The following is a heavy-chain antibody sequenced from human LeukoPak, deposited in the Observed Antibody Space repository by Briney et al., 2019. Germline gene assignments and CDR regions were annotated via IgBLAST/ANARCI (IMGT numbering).Heavy chain of an antibody. V-gene: IGHV3-15*01. CDR2: IKSKNDGGAT. Sequence: PGGSLRLSCATAGFDFNNAWMSWVRQAPGKGLEWVGRIKSKNDGGATHYAAPVEGRFTISTGDSRTTLYLEMNSLKIEDTAIYYCTTMANGALGQWGQGTLVTVSS. D-gene: IGHD1-26*01. CDR3: TTMANGALGQ. J-gene: IGHJ4*02. CDR1: GFDFNNAW.